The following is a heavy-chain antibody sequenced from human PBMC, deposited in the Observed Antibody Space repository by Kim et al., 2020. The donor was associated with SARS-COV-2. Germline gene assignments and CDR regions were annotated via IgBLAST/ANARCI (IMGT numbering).Heavy chain of an antibody. V-gene: IGHV7-4-1*02. CDR3: ARVTRGIAVAGRRGYYYYGMSV. D-gene: IGHD6-19*01. CDR1: GYTFTSYA. Sequence: ASVKVSCKASGYTFTSYAMNWVRQAPGQGLEWMGWINTNTGNPTYAQGFTGRFVFSLDTSVSTAYLQISSLMAEDTAVYYCARVTRGIAVAGRRGYYYYGMSVWGQETTVTVSS. CDR2: INTNTGNP. J-gene: IGHJ6*01.